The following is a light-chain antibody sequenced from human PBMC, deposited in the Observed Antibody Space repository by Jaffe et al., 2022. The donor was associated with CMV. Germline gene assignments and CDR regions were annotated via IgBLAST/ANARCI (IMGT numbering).Light chain of an antibody. CDR1: QTVSNSR. CDR3: EQYSSSET. V-gene: IGKV3-20*01. J-gene: IGKJ2*01. Sequence: IVLTQSPGTLSLFPGERATLSCRASQTVSNSRIAWYQHKPGQAPRLLIYGASSRATGIPDRFSGSGSGTDFTLTISSLEPEDFAVYYCEQYSSSETFGQGTKLEIK. CDR2: GAS.